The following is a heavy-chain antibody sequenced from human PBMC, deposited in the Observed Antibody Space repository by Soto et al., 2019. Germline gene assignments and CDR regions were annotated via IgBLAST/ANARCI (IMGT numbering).Heavy chain of an antibody. CDR2: IYWNDDK. CDR3: AYSFSSSWPYYYYYGMDV. D-gene: IGHD6-13*01. J-gene: IGHJ6*02. V-gene: IGHV2-5*01. CDR1: GFSLSTSGVG. Sequence: SGPTLVNPTQTLTLTCTFSGFSLSTSGVGVGWIRQPPGKALEWLALIYWNDDKRYSPSLKSRLTITKDTSKNQVVLTMTNMDPVDTAAYYCAYSFSSSWPYYYYYGMDVWGQGTTVTVSS.